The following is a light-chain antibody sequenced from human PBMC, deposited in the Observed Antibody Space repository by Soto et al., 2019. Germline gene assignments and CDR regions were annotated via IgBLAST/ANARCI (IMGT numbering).Light chain of an antibody. J-gene: IGKJ1*01. CDR1: QFISIW. Sequence: DIQMTQSPSTLSASIGDRVTLTCRASQFISIWLAWYQQKPGKAPKVLIYKASSLESGVPSRFSGSGSGTEFTLIISSLQPDDIATYYCQHYRGTFGQGTKVEIK. CDR3: QHYRGT. CDR2: KAS. V-gene: IGKV1-5*03.